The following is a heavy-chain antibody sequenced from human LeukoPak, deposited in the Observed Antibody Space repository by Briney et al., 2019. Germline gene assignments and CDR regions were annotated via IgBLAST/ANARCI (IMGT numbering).Heavy chain of an antibody. V-gene: IGHV3-7*03. CDR2: INKDGSEM. D-gene: IGHD5-24*01. CDR3: AKDKGDGYTPPGYLDY. CDR1: GFIYSSYW. J-gene: IGHJ4*02. Sequence: GGSLRLSCVASGFIYSSYWMTWVRQAPGKGLEWVANINKDGSEMYYVDSVKGRFTISRDNAKNSLYLQMNSLRAEDTALYYCAKDKGDGYTPPGYLDYWGQGTLVTVSS.